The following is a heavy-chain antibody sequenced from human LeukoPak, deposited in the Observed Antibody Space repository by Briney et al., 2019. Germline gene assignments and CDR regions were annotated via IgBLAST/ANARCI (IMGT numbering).Heavy chain of an antibody. J-gene: IGHJ4*02. Sequence: GGSLRLSCAASGFTFSSYAMHWVRQAPGKGLEGVAVISYEGSNKYYADSVKGRFTISRDNSKNTLYLQMNSLRAEDTAVYYCAKSHHYDSTKPSPYYFDYWGQGTLVTVSS. CDR3: AKSHHYDSTKPSPYYFDY. CDR1: GFTFSSYA. D-gene: IGHD3-22*01. CDR2: ISYEGSNK. V-gene: IGHV3-30*18.